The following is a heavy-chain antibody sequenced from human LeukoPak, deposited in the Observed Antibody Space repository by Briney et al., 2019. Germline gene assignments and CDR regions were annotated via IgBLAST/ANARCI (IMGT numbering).Heavy chain of an antibody. Sequence: GAPLKISFKGSGSRFTSYWIGWVRPMPGKGLGGRGIFYPGDSDTRYSPSFQGQVTISADKSISTAYLQWSSLKASDTAMYYCARHASTGTTHYYGMDVWGKGTTVTVSS. D-gene: IGHD1-1*01. CDR1: GSRFTSYW. CDR3: ARHASTGTTHYYGMDV. CDR2: FYPGDSDT. V-gene: IGHV5-51*01. J-gene: IGHJ6*04.